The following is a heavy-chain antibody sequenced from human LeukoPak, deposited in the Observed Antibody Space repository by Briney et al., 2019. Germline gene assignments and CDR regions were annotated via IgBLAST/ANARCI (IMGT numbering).Heavy chain of an antibody. J-gene: IGHJ4*02. V-gene: IGHV1-2*02. D-gene: IGHD5-12*01. Sequence: ASVRVSCKAFGYTFTDYYIHWVRQAPGQGLEWMGCINPNNGDTKYAPRFPGRVTMSRDSSINTAYMELRKLKSDDTAMYFWARDLQKGDIVPTARFASWGQGTLVTVSS. CDR2: INPNNGDT. CDR3: ARDLQKGDIVPTARFAS. CDR1: GYTFTDYY.